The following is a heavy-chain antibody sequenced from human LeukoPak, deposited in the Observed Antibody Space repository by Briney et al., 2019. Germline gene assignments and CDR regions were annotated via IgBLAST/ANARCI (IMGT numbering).Heavy chain of an antibody. J-gene: IGHJ5*02. CDR1: GGTFISYA. V-gene: IGHV1-69*01. CDR3: ATYCGGDCYSMGGWFDP. Sequence: ASVKVSCKASGGTFISYAISWVRQAPGQGLEWMGGIIPIFGTANYAQKFQGRVTITADESTSTDYMELSSLRSEDTAVYYCATYCGGDCYSMGGWFDPWGQGTLVTVSS. D-gene: IGHD2-21*02. CDR2: IIPIFGTA.